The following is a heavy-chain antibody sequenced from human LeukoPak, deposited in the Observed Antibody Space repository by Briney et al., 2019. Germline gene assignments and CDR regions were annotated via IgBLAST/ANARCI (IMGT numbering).Heavy chain of an antibody. Sequence: GGSLRLSCAASGFTFSSYEMNWVRQAPGKGLEWVSYISSSGSTIYYADSVKGRFTISRDNAKNSLYLQMNSLRAEDTAVYYCARDRGSGSFPSSDYWGQGTLVTVSS. CDR2: ISSSGSTI. CDR3: ARDRGSGSFPSSDY. J-gene: IGHJ4*02. D-gene: IGHD3-10*01. CDR1: GFTFSSYE. V-gene: IGHV3-48*03.